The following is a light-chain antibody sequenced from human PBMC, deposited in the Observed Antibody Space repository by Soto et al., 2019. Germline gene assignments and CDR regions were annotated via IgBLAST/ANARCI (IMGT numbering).Light chain of an antibody. Sequence: SGSPGQSITISCTGTSSDVGGYNYVSWYQQHPGKAPKLMIYEVSNRPSGVSNRFSGSKSGNTASLTISGLQAEDEADYYCSSYTSSIFYVFGTGTKVTVL. V-gene: IGLV2-14*01. CDR3: SSYTSSIFYV. CDR1: SSDVGGYNY. CDR2: EVS. J-gene: IGLJ1*01.